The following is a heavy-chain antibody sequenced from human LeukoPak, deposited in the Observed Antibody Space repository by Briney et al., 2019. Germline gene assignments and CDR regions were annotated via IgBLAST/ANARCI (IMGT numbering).Heavy chain of an antibody. J-gene: IGHJ4*02. D-gene: IGHD3-22*01. Sequence: PGGSLRLSCAASGFTFSDYSMNWVRQTPRKGLEWVSCISGSGSYIYYADSVKGRFTISRDNAKNSLYLQMNSLRAEDTAVYYCWREISDYYDSSGPPGLDYWGQGTLVTVSS. V-gene: IGHV3-21*01. CDR2: ISGSGSYI. CDR1: GFTFSDYS. CDR3: WREISDYYDSSGPPGLDY.